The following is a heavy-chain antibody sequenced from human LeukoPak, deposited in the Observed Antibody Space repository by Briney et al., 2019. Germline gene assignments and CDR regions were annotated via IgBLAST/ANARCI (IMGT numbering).Heavy chain of an antibody. V-gene: IGHV3-30*02. CDR3: AKDRSSSLNWFDP. J-gene: IGHJ5*02. CDR2: IRYDGSNK. D-gene: IGHD6-13*01. CDR1: GFTFSSYG. Sequence: GGSLRLSCAASGFTFSSYGMHWVRQAPGKGLEWVAFIRYDGSNKYYADSVKGRFTISRDNSKNTLYLQMNSLRAEDMAVYYCAKDRSSSLNWFDPWGQGTLVTVSS.